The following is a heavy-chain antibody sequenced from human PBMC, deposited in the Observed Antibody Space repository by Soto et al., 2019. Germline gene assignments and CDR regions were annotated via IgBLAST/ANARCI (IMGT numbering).Heavy chain of an antibody. CDR1: GYTFSTYG. D-gene: IGHD3-9*01. CDR2: IGADNGDT. CDR3: ARDLKGAEGFDP. Sequence: QVQLVQSGAEVKKPGASVTVSCKASGYTFSTYGFSWVRQAPGQGLEWMGWIGADNGDTNYAQNFHGRVTMTTDTSTTTSYMELRSLTSDDTAVYFCARDLKGAEGFDPCGQGTLVTVSS. J-gene: IGHJ5*02. V-gene: IGHV1-18*01.